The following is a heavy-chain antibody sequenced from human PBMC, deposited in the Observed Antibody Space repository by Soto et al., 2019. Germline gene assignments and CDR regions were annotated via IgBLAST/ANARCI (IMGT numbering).Heavy chain of an antibody. J-gene: IGHJ6*02. CDR1: GFTFSSYA. D-gene: IGHD5-18*01. CDR2: ISGSGGST. CDR3: AKALLRNTAMDV. V-gene: IGHV3-23*01. Sequence: HPMGSLRLSCAASGFTFSSYAMIWVRQAPGEGLEWVSAISGSGGSTYYADSVKGRFTISRDNSKNTLYLQMNSLRAEDTAVYYCAKALLRNTAMDVWGQGTTVTVSS.